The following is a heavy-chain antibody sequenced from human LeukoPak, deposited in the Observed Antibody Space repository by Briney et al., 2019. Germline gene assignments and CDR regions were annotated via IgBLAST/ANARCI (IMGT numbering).Heavy chain of an antibody. V-gene: IGHV4-4*02. CDR1: GGSISSSNW. Sequence: KPSETLSLTCAVSGGSISSSNWWSWVRQPPGKGLEWIGEIYHSGSTNYNPSLKSRVTISVDTSKDQFSLKLSSVTAADTAVYYCARRALHRGAARPRWYFDLWGRGTLVTVSS. D-gene: IGHD6-6*01. CDR2: IYHSGST. CDR3: ARRALHRGAARPRWYFDL. J-gene: IGHJ2*01.